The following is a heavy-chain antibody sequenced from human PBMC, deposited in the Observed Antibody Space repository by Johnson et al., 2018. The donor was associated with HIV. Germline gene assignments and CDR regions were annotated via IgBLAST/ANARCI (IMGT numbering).Heavy chain of an antibody. V-gene: IGHV3-30*04. CDR1: GFTFTTYA. D-gene: IGHD6-19*01. CDR3: AKVGTGYTSSSVGAFDI. J-gene: IGHJ3*02. CDR2: ISSDGNYK. Sequence: QVQLVESGGGLVQPGGSLRLSCAASGFTFTTYAMHWVRQAPGKGLEWVAVISSDGNYKYYGDSVKGRFTISRDNSKNTFYLQMNSLRVEDTAVYYCAKVGTGYTSSSVGAFDIWGQGTMVTVSS.